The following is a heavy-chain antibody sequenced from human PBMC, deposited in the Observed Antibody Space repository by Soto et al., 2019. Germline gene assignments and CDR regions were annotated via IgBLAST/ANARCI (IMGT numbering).Heavy chain of an antibody. CDR1: GGYISSYY. V-gene: IGHV4-59*01. Sequence: PSETLSLTCTVSGGYISSYYWTCIRQPPGKGLEWIGYIYYSGSTNYNPSLKSQVTISVDTSKNQFSLKLSSVTAADTAVYYCARGLPAAIDIGAFDIWGQGTMVTVSS. CDR3: ARGLPAAIDIGAFDI. J-gene: IGHJ3*02. D-gene: IGHD2-2*01. CDR2: IYYSGST.